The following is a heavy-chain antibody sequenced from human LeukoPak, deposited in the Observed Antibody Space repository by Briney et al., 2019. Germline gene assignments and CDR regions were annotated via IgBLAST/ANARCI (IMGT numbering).Heavy chain of an antibody. CDR3: ARGEYGDYGLSPYYYYYMDV. V-gene: IGHV4-4*07. CDR2: IYTSGST. CDR1: GGSISSYY. Sequence: SETLSLTCTVSGGSISSYYWSWIRQPAGKGLEWIGRIYTSGSTNYNPSLKSRVTMSVDTSKNQFSLKLSSVTAADTAVYYCARGEYGDYGLSPYYYYYMDVWGKGTTVTVSS. J-gene: IGHJ6*03. D-gene: IGHD4-17*01.